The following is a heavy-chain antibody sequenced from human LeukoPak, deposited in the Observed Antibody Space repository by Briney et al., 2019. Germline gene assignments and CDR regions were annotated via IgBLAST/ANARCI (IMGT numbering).Heavy chain of an antibody. V-gene: IGHV4-59*01. CDR3: ARAGIMATTPFGY. CDR2: IFYTGST. D-gene: IGHD5-24*01. Sequence: PSETLSLTCTVSGGSISSNYWRWIRQPPGKGLEWIGYIFYTGSTNYNPSLKSRVTISVDTSKNQFSLRLSSVTAADTAVYYCARAGIMATTPFGYWGQGTLVSVSS. CDR1: GGSISSNY. J-gene: IGHJ4*02.